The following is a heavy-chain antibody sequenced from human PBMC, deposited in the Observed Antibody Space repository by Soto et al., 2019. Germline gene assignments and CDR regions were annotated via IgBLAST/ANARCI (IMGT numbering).Heavy chain of an antibody. CDR2: INPRDSDA. Sequence: GESLKISCQAFGFIFSRYYTTQWIGWVRQKHGKGLEWMGLINPRDSDAKYSPSFQGQVTMSADTSINTAYLQWSSLKASDTAIYYCTRTLSNNWQDFDYWGQGTLVTVSS. J-gene: IGHJ4*02. CDR1: GFIFSRYYTTQW. V-gene: IGHV5-51*01. D-gene: IGHD1-1*01. CDR3: TRTLSNNWQDFDY.